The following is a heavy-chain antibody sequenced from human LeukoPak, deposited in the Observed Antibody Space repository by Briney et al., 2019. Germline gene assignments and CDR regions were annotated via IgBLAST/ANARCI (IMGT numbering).Heavy chain of an antibody. CDR1: GFTFSSYG. D-gene: IGHD3-22*01. CDR2: IRNDGSNK. CDR3: ARSYYDRVGFAFDI. V-gene: IGHV3-30*02. Sequence: GGSLRLSCAASGFTFSSYGMHWVRQAPGKGLEWVAFIRNDGSNKYYADSVKGRFTISRDNAKNSLYLQMNSLRAEDTAVYYCARSYYDRVGFAFDIWGQGTMVTVSS. J-gene: IGHJ3*02.